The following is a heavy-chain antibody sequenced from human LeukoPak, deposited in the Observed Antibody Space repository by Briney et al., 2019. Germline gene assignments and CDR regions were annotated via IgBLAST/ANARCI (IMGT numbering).Heavy chain of an antibody. CDR2: IYYSGST. CDR3: AKTYYDILTGYRPFDY. CDR1: GGSINSGGYY. J-gene: IGHJ4*02. D-gene: IGHD3-9*01. Sequence: SETLSLTCTVSGGSINSGGYYWSWIRQHPGKGLEWIGYIYYSGSTYYDPSLKSRVTISVDTSKNQFSLKLSSVTAADTAVYYCAKTYYDILTGYRPFDYWGQGTLVTVSS. V-gene: IGHV4-31*03.